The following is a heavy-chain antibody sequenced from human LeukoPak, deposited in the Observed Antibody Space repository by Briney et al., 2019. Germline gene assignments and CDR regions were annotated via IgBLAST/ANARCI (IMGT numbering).Heavy chain of an antibody. D-gene: IGHD7-27*01. Sequence: GGSLRLSCAASGFTFSSYSINWVRQAPGKGLEWVSSISSSSSYIYYADSVKGRFTISRDNAKNSLYLQMNSLRAEDTAVYYCARDHNWGFDYWGQGTLVAVSS. CDR3: ARDHNWGFDY. V-gene: IGHV3-21*01. CDR1: GFTFSSYS. J-gene: IGHJ4*02. CDR2: ISSSSSYI.